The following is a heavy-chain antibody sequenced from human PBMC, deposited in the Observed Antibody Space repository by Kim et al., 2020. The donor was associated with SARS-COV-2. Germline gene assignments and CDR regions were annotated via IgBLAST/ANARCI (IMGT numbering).Heavy chain of an antibody. J-gene: IGHJ4*02. D-gene: IGHD3-3*01. Sequence: GGSLRPSCAASGFTFSSYSMNWVRQAPGKGLEWVSSISSSSSYIYYADSVKGRFTISRDNAKNSLYLQMNSLRAEDTAVYYCAREATKNHDVWSGYYPKEDYCDYWSKGTLVTVSS. CDR2: ISSSSSYI. CDR1: GFTFSSYS. CDR3: AREATKNHDVWSGYYPKEDYCDY. V-gene: IGHV3-21*01.